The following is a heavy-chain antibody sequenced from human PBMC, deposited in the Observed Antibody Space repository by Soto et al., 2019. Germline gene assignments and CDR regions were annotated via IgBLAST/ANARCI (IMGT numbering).Heavy chain of an antibody. J-gene: IGHJ4*02. Sequence: EVQLVESGGGLVQPGGSRRLSCAASGFTFSDHSMDWVRQAPGKGLEWVGRSRNKANSYSTEYAASVKGRFTISRDESKNSLYLQMNSLKTEDTAVYYCARFSGSYTRGLDYWGQGTLVTVSS. D-gene: IGHD1-26*01. CDR3: ARFSGSYTRGLDY. CDR1: GFTFSDHS. CDR2: SRNKANSYST. V-gene: IGHV3-72*01.